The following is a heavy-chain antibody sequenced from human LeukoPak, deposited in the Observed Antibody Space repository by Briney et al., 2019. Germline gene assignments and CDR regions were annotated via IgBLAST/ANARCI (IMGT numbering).Heavy chain of an antibody. V-gene: IGHV3-49*04. Sequence: GGSLRLSCTASGLTLGDYAMSWVRQAPGKGLEWVGFIRSKAYGGTTEYAASVKGRFTISRDDSKSIAHLQMNSLKTEDTAVYYCTRYYDILTGYYTDYWGQGTLVTVSS. CDR1: GLTLGDYA. D-gene: IGHD3-9*01. CDR3: TRYYDILTGYYTDY. J-gene: IGHJ4*02. CDR2: IRSKAYGGTT.